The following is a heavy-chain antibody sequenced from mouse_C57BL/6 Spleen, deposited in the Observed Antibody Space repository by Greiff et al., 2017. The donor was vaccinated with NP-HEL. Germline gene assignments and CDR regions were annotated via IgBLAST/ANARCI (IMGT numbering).Heavy chain of an antibody. J-gene: IGHJ2*01. D-gene: IGHD1-2*01. CDR3: ARGLRPLYYFDY. Sequence: EVKLMESGGGLVKPGGSLKLSCAASGFTFSDYGMHWVRQAPEKGLEWVAYISSGSSTIYYADTVKGRFTISRDNAKNTLFLQMTSLRSEDTAMYYCARGLRPLYYFDYWGQGTTLTVSS. CDR1: GFTFSDYG. CDR2: ISSGSSTI. V-gene: IGHV5-17*01.